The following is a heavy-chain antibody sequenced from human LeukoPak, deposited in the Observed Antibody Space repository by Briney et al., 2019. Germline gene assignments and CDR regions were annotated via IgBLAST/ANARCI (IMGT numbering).Heavy chain of an antibody. CDR1: GYTFTSYG. Sequence: ASVKVSCKASGYTFTSYGISWVRQAPGQGLEWMGWIITHNGNTNYTQKLQGRVTMTTDTSTTTAYMELRSLRSDDTAVYYCARDHHTSAYYFDPWGQGTLVTVSS. D-gene: IGHD1-26*01. CDR2: IITHNGNT. J-gene: IGHJ5*02. CDR3: ARDHHTSAYYFDP. V-gene: IGHV1-18*01.